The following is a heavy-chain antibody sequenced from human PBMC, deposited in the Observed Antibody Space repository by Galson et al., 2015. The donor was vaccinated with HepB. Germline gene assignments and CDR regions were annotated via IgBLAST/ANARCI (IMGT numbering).Heavy chain of an antibody. CDR2: IIPIFGIA. CDR3: ARGQATGALDTCSDY. D-gene: IGHD1-26*01. CDR1: GGTFSSYA. Sequence: SVKVSCKASGGTFSSYAINWVRQAPGQGLEWMGGIIPIFGIAHYAQEFQGRVTITADKSTTTAYMELSSLRSEDTAVYYCARGQATGALDTCSDYWGQGTLVPVPS. V-gene: IGHV1-69*10. J-gene: IGHJ4*02.